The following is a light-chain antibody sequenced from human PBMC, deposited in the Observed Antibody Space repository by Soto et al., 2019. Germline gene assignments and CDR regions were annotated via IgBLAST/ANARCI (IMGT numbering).Light chain of an antibody. CDR2: DAA. Sequence: EIVLTQSPATLCLSPGERATLSCRARQSVSRNLAWYQQKPGQAPRLLIYDAANRATGIPARFSGSGSVTDFTLTISSLEPEDFAVYYCQQRSNWATFGPGTKVDIK. CDR1: QSVSRN. J-gene: IGKJ3*01. V-gene: IGKV3-11*01. CDR3: QQRSNWAT.